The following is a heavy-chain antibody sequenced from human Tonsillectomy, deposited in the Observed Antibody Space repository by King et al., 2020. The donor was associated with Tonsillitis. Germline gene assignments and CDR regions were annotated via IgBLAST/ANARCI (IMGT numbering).Heavy chain of an antibody. V-gene: IGHV3-7*03. J-gene: IGHJ5*02. D-gene: IGHD3-16*01. CDR3: ARDVRYDSVGGSYPNWFDH. CDR2: IKEDGSEK. Sequence: VQLVESGGGLVQPGGSLRLSCAASGFTFSNYWMSWVRQAPGKGLEWVANIKEDGSEKYVDSVKGRFTISRDNAKDSLYLQMKSMRAEDTAVYYCARDVRYDSVGGSYPNWFDHWGQGTLVTVSS. CDR1: GFTFSNYW.